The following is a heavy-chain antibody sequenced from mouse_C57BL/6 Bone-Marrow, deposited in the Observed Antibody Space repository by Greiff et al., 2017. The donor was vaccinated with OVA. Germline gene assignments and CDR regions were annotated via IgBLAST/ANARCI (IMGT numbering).Heavy chain of an antibody. D-gene: IGHD4-1*01. Sequence: EVQLQQSGPVLVKPGASVKMSCKASGYTFTDYYMNWVKQSHGKSLEWIGVINPYNGGTSYNQKFKGKATLTVDKSSSTAYMELNSLTSEDSAVYYCAREGNWDAFDYWGQGTTLTVSS. CDR3: AREGNWDAFDY. CDR2: INPYNGGT. V-gene: IGHV1-19*01. CDR1: GYTFTDYY. J-gene: IGHJ2*01.